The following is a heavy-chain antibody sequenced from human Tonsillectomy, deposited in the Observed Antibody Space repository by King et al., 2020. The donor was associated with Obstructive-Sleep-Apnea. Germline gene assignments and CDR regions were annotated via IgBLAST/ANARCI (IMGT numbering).Heavy chain of an antibody. V-gene: IGHV4-59*01. CDR2: IYYSGST. CDR3: ARAGPYGPDY. Sequence: LQLQESGPGLVKPSETLSLTCTVSGGSISSYYCSWIRQPPGKGLEWIGYIYYSGSTNYNPCFKSRVTISVDTSKNQFSLKLSSVTAADTAVYYCARAGPYGPDYWGQGTLVTVSS. D-gene: IGHD3-10*01. CDR1: GGSISSYY. J-gene: IGHJ4*02.